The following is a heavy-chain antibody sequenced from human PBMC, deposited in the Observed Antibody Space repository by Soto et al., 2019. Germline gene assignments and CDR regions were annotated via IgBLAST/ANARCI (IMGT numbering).Heavy chain of an antibody. J-gene: IGHJ4*02. D-gene: IGHD3-22*01. CDR3: AKDLYYDSSGYSPNFDY. CDR2: ISGSGGST. CDR1: GFTFSSYA. Sequence: PGGSLRLSCAASGFTFSSYAMSWVRQAPGKGLEWVSAISGSGGSTYYADSVKGRFTISRDNSKNTPYLQMNSLRAEDTAVYYCAKDLYYDSSGYSPNFDYWGQGTLVTVS. V-gene: IGHV3-23*01.